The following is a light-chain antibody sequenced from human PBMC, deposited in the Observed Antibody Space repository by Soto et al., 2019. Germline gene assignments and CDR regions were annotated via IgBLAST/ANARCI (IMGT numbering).Light chain of an antibody. Sequence: DIQMTQSPSSVSASVGDRVTITCRASQGVGTWLAWYQQKPGEAPRFLIYTASTLHSGVLSRFSGSGSGTDFTLTITSLQPEDFATYYCQQGDSFPLTFGGGTKVEIK. CDR2: TAS. CDR3: QQGDSFPLT. J-gene: IGKJ4*01. CDR1: QGVGTW. V-gene: IGKV1-12*01.